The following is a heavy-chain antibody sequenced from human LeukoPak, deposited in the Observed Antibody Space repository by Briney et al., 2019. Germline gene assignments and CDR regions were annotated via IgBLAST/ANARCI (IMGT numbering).Heavy chain of an antibody. D-gene: IGHD3-10*01. Sequence: SETLSLTCTVSGGSISSGSYYWSWIRQPAGKGLEWIGRIYTSGSTNYNPSLKSRVTISVDTSKNQFSLKLSSVTAADTAVYYCARVTYYGSGSYIDYWGQGTLVTVSS. CDR3: ARVTYYGSGSYIDY. CDR2: IYTSGST. V-gene: IGHV4-61*02. CDR1: GGSISSGSYY. J-gene: IGHJ4*02.